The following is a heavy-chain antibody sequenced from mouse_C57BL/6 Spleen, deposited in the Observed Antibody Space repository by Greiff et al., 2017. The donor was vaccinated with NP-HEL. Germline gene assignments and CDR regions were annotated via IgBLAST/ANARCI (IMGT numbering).Heavy chain of an antibody. CDR3: AREGAYWAYFDY. CDR1: GYTFTSYW. Sequence: VQLQQPGAELVKPGASVKLSCKASGYTFTSYWMQWVKQRPGQGLEWIGEIDPSDSYTNYNQKFKGKATLTVDTTSSTAYMQLSSLTSEDSAVDYCAREGAYWAYFDYWGQGTTLTVSS. J-gene: IGHJ2*01. CDR2: IDPSDSYT. D-gene: IGHD4-1*01. V-gene: IGHV1-50*01.